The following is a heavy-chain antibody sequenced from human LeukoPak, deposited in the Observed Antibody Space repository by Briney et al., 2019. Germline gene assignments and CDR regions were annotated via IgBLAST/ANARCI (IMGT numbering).Heavy chain of an antibody. D-gene: IGHD5/OR15-5a*01. V-gene: IGHV3-23*01. CDR2: ISGSGGST. Sequence: PGGSLTLSCAASGFTFSSYAMSWVRQAPGKGLEWVSAISGSGGSTYYADSVKGRFTISRDNSKNTLYLQMNSLRAEDTAVYYCAKDFVYPDLFDYWGQGTLVTVSS. J-gene: IGHJ4*02. CDR3: AKDFVYPDLFDY. CDR1: GFTFSSYA.